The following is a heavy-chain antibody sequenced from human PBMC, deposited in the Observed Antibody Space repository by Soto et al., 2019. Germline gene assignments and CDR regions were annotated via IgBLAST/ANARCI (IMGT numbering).Heavy chain of an antibody. CDR1: GYKFTGYD. Sequence: QVQLVQSGAEVKKPGASVKVSSKASGYKFTGYDMHWVRRAPGQGLEWMGWINPNSGGTNYAQKFQGRVTMTGDTSISTVYMELSRLRSDDTAAYHCARVSTSGHMLLFDPWGQGTLVTVSS. CDR3: ARVSTSGHMLLFDP. V-gene: IGHV1-2*02. J-gene: IGHJ5*02. D-gene: IGHD3-10*01. CDR2: INPNSGGT.